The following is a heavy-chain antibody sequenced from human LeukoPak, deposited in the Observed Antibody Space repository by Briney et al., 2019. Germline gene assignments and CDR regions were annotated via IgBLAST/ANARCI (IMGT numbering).Heavy chain of an antibody. D-gene: IGHD6-19*01. CDR3: ARDGRRITVAGTGDN. Sequence: ALVKVSCKASGYTFTSYYVHWVRQAPGQGLEWLGIINPNVGSTNYAQKFQGRVTLTSDTSTSAVYMELSSLRSDDTAVYYCARDGRRITVAGTGDNWGQGTLVTVSS. J-gene: IGHJ4*02. CDR1: GYTFTSYY. V-gene: IGHV1-46*01. CDR2: INPNVGST.